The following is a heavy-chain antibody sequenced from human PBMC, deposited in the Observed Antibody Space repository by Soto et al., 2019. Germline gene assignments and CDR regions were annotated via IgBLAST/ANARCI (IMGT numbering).Heavy chain of an antibody. CDR3: AKDLALGGPQHY. Sequence: EVQLLESGGGLVQPGGSLILSCAASGFTFNNYAMSWVRQSPTKGLEWVSGIMTSGDTYYADSVRGRFTTYTDNSKNTMSIQMNSLRVEDTAIYYCAKDLALGGPQHYWGQGTLVTVSS. CDR1: GFTFNNYA. J-gene: IGHJ4*02. D-gene: IGHD3-3*02. CDR2: IMTSGDT. V-gene: IGHV3-23*01.